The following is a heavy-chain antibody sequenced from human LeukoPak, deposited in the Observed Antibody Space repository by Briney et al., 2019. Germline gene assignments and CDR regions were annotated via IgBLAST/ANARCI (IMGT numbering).Heavy chain of an antibody. D-gene: IGHD6-19*01. CDR3: ARGGIQVSGIDEFDY. CDR1: GFTFIDYD. J-gene: IGHJ4*02. CDR2: IGIRGDT. V-gene: IGHV3-13*01. Sequence: GGSLRLSCAAAGFTFIDYDMHWVRQVVGNGLEWVSAIGIRGDTHYSGSVKGRFTISRENAESSLYLQMSSLRAEDTAVYYCARGGIQVSGIDEFDYWGQGTLVTVSS.